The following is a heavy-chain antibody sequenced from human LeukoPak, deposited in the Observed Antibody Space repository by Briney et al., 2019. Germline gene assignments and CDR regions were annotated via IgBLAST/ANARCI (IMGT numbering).Heavy chain of an antibody. J-gene: IGHJ6*04. V-gene: IGHV3-21*01. CDR1: GFTFSSYS. D-gene: IGHD3-10*01. Sequence: GGSLRLSCAASGFTFSSYSMNWVRQALGKGLEWVSSISSSSSYIYYADSVKGRFTISRDNAKNSLYLQMNSLRAEDTAVYYCARLSAIAGSYEMDVWGKGTTVTVSS. CDR2: ISSSSSYI. CDR3: ARLSAIAGSYEMDV.